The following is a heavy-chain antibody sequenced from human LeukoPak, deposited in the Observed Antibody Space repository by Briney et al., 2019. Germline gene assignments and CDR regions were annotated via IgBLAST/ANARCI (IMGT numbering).Heavy chain of an antibody. D-gene: IGHD3-22*01. CDR1: GYSISSGYY. Sequence: SETLSLTCTVSGYSISSGYYWGWIRQPPGKGLEWIGSIYHSGSTYYNPSLKSRVTISVDTSKNQFSLKLSSVTAADTAVYYCARSLGYYDSSGYKLHWFDPWGQGTLVTVSS. CDR3: ARSLGYYDSSGYKLHWFDP. J-gene: IGHJ5*02. V-gene: IGHV4-38-2*02. CDR2: IYHSGST.